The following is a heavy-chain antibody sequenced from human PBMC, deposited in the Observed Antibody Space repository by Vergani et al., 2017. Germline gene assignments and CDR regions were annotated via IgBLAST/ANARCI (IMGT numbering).Heavy chain of an antibody. Sequence: QGQLVESGGGIVQPGRSLTLSCVASRSTFKTYGMHWVRQAPGKGLEWVGLIYYDGSNAYYADSVKGRFTISRDNSKNTLYLQMSSLRAEDTAVYYCARDQFPATIRLNVRNYMDVWGKGTTVIVSS. J-gene: IGHJ6*03. CDR3: ARDQFPATIRLNVRNYMDV. D-gene: IGHD2-2*02. CDR1: RSTFKTYG. CDR2: IYYDGSNA. V-gene: IGHV3-33*01.